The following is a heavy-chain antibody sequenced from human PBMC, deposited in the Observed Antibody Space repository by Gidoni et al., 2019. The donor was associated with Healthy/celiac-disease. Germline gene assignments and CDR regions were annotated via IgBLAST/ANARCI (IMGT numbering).Heavy chain of an antibody. CDR3: ARRYSSSPDAYYYMDV. V-gene: IGHV1-69*04. CDR1: GGTFSSYA. J-gene: IGHJ6*03. Sequence: QVQLVQSGAAVKKPGSSVKVSCKASGGTFSSYAISWGRQAPGQGLEWMGRIIPILGIAKYAQKFQGRVTITEDKSTSTAYMELSSLRSEDTAVYYCARRYSSSPDAYYYMDVWGKGTTVTVSS. D-gene: IGHD6-6*01. CDR2: IIPILGIA.